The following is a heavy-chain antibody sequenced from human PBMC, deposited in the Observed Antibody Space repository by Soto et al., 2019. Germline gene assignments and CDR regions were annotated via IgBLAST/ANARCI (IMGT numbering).Heavy chain of an antibody. CDR1: GDSINNTYW. J-gene: IGHJ6*02. D-gene: IGHD2-2*01. CDR2: IYHTGGR. V-gene: IGHV4-4*02. CDR3: ARDRVVPAAMGHYYYYGMDV. Sequence: PSETLSLTCFVSGDSINNTYWWSWVRQAPGKGLAWIGGIYHTGGRSYMPSLRGRITLSVDTSKNQFSLKLSSVTAADTAVYYCARDRVVPAAMGHYYYYGMDVWGQGTTVTVSS.